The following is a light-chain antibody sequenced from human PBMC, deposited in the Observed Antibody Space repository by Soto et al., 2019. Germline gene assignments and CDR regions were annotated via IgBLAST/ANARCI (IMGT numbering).Light chain of an antibody. J-gene: IGKJ3*01. CDR1: QSLVYSDGNTY. CDR2: KVS. Sequence: DVVMTQSPLSLPVTLGQPASISCRSSQSLVYSDGNTYLNWFQQRPGHSPRRLIYKVSNRDSGVPDRFSGSGSGTDFTLKSSRVEAEDVGVYYCMQGTHPFTFGPGTKVDIK. CDR3: MQGTHPFT. V-gene: IGKV2-30*01.